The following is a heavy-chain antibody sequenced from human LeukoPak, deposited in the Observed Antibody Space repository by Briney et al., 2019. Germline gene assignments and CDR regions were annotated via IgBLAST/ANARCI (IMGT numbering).Heavy chain of an antibody. V-gene: IGHV4-59*01. Sequence: SETLSLTCTVSGGSISSYYWSWIRQPPGKGLEWIGYIYYGGSTNYNPSLKSRVTISVDTSKNQFSLKLSSVTAADTAMYYCARDGRIAVAGFYYYYGMDVWGQGTTVTVSS. CDR1: GGSISSYY. CDR3: ARDGRIAVAGFYYYYGMDV. D-gene: IGHD6-19*01. CDR2: IYYGGST. J-gene: IGHJ6*02.